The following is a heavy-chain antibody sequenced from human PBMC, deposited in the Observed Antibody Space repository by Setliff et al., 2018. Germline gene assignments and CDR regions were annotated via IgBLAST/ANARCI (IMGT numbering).Heavy chain of an antibody. V-gene: IGHV3-7*01. J-gene: IGHJ6*02. Sequence: PGGSLRLSCSASGFTFSSLWMAWVRQAPGKGLEWVANINQGGSDQFYVESVKDRFTISRDNAKNSLYLQMNSLRADDTAVYYCARDGVYYAMDVWGQGTTVTVSS. CDR1: GFTFSSLW. CDR3: ARDGVYYAMDV. CDR2: INQGGSDQ.